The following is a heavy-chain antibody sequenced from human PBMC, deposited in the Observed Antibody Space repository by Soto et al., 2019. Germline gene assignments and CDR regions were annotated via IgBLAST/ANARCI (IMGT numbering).Heavy chain of an antibody. Sequence: PGGSLRLSCSVSGVSSGSYAMNWVRHAPGKGLEWLSVISGSRLIAYYADSVKGRFTVSSDKPKSTVILQLTNLTLEDTAIYYCAQAERLWAPFRWGQGTLVTVSS. V-gene: IGHV3-23*01. CDR1: GVSSGSYA. D-gene: IGHD6-19*01. CDR2: ISGSRLIA. J-gene: IGHJ1*01. CDR3: AQAERLWAPFR.